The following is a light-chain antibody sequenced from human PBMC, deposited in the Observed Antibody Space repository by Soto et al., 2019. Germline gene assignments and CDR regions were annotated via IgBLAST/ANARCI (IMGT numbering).Light chain of an antibody. V-gene: IGKV3-11*01. J-gene: IGKJ5*01. CDR3: QQRSNLVS. Sequence: EIVLTQSPATLSLSPGERATLSCRASQSVLTYLGWYQQRPGQAPRLLIYDGSNRAAGIPDRFSGSGSGTDFTLTISSLEPEDFAIYYCQQRSNLVSFGQGTRLDIK. CDR1: QSVLTY. CDR2: DGS.